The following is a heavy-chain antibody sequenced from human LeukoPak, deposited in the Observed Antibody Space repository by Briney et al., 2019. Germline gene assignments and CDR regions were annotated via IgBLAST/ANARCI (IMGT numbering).Heavy chain of an antibody. CDR3: ARTPPRTPLLLWFGESLHMDV. V-gene: IGHV1-8*03. CDR2: MNPNSGNT. D-gene: IGHD3-10*01. Sequence: ASVKVSCKASGYTFTSYDINWVRQATGQGLEWMGWMNPNSGNTGHAQKFQGRVTITRNTSISTAYMELSSLRSEDTAVYYCARTPPRTPLLLWFGESLHMDVWGKGTTVTVSS. CDR1: GYTFTSYD. J-gene: IGHJ6*03.